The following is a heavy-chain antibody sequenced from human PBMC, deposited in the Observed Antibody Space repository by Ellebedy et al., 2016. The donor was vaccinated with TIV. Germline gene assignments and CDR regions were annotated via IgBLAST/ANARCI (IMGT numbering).Heavy chain of an antibody. Sequence: ASVKVSCKASGYTFTSYGISWVRQAPGQGLEWMGWVSAYNGNTNYAQKLQGRVTMTTDTSTSTAYMELRSLRSEDTAVYYCARDPYQMATIRGYFDYWGQGTLVTVSS. CDR2: VSAYNGNT. J-gene: IGHJ4*02. CDR3: ARDPYQMATIRGYFDY. CDR1: GYTFTSYG. D-gene: IGHD5-12*01. V-gene: IGHV1-18*01.